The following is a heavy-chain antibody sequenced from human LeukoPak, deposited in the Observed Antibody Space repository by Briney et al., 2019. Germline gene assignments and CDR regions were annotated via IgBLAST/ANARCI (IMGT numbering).Heavy chain of an antibody. CDR2: INGGSGNT. D-gene: IGHD3-22*01. J-gene: IGHJ4*02. Sequence: TSVKVSCKASGYTFTDYTMHWLRQAPGQRLDWMGWINGGSGNTKYSPEFQGRVTITRDTSASTAYMELSSLRSEDTAVYYCANPRYDSSGYYYVDWGQGTLVTVSS. CDR3: ANPRYDSSGYYYVD. V-gene: IGHV1-3*01. CDR1: GYTFTDYT.